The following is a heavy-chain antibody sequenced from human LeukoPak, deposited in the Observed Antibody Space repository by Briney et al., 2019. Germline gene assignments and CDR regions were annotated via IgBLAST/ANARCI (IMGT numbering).Heavy chain of an antibody. V-gene: IGHV3-48*01. CDR2: ISSSSSTI. CDR3: AKGTWDDFH. Sequence: PGGSLRLSCAASGFTFSSYSMNWVRQAPGKGLEWVSYISSSSSTIYYADSVKGRFTISRDNAKNSLYLQMNSLRAEDTAVYYCAKGTWDDFHWGQGTLVTVSS. J-gene: IGHJ4*02. D-gene: IGHD3-3*01. CDR1: GFTFSSYS.